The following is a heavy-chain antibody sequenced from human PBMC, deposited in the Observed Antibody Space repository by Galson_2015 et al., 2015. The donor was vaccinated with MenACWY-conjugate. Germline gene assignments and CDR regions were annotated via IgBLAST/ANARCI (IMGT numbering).Heavy chain of an antibody. CDR1: GFIFNTYW. Sequence: SLRLSCAASGFIFNTYWMHWVRHAPGKGLVWVSRINPGGSSTTYADSVKDRFTISRDNAKNTLYLQMNSLRPEDTAVFYCAKTRVASVYFDSWGQGTLVTVSS. CDR2: INPGGSST. D-gene: IGHD2-15*01. J-gene: IGHJ4*02. V-gene: IGHV3-74*01. CDR3: AKTRVASVYFDS.